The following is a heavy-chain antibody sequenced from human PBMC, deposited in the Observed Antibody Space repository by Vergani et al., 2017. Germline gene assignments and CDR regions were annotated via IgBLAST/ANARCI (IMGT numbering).Heavy chain of an antibody. D-gene: IGHD3-10*01. V-gene: IGHV1-2*02. Sequence: QVQLVQSGAEVKKPGASVKVSCKASGYTFTGYYMHWVRQAPGQGLEWMGWINPNSGGTNYAQKFQGRVTMTRDTSISTAYMELSRLRSDDTAVYYCAXPRDYYGSGSPLSVWSQGTTVTVSS. CDR1: GYTFTGYY. J-gene: IGHJ6*02. CDR3: AXPRDYYGSGSPLSV. CDR2: INPNSGGT.